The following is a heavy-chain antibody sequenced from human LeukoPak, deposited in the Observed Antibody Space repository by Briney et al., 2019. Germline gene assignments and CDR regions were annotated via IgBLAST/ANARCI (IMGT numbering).Heavy chain of an antibody. J-gene: IGHJ3*02. CDR3: ARGYSVAPDGFDI. V-gene: IGHV4-30-4*07. CDR1: YGSISSGGHS. Sequence: PSETLSLTCAVSYGSISSGGHSWSWIRQAPGKGLEWIGYIYYTGSPYYNPSLKSRVTISLDTSKNHFSLSLKSVTAADTAVYFCARGYSVAPDGFDIWGQGTMVTVSS. CDR2: IYYTGSP. D-gene: IGHD5/OR15-5a*01.